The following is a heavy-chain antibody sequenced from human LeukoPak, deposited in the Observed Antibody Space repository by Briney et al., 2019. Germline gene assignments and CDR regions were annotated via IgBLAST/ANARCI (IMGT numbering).Heavy chain of an antibody. CDR1: GFTFSNYA. CDR3: ASTRPNYYYGMDV. D-gene: IGHD6-6*01. J-gene: IGHJ6*02. CDR2: ISGSGGTT. V-gene: IGHV3-23*01. Sequence: PGGSLRLSCVASGFTFSNYAMSWVRQAPGKGLEWVSGISGSGGTTYYADSAKGRFTISRDNSKNTLYLQMNSLRAEDTAVYYCASTRPNYYYGMDVWGQGTTVTVSS.